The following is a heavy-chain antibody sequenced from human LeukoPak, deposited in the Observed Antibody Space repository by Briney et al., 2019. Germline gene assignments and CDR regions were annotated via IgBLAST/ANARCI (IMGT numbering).Heavy chain of an antibody. J-gene: IGHJ4*02. CDR1: CGSLSSYY. CDR3: PGSNTFSSGYDRFEY. D-gene: IGHD3-22*01. Sequence: SETLSLTCTVSCGSLSSYYWSLIRQPPGEGLEWIGYIYYSGSTNYNPSLKSRATISVDTPKNQFPLKLSSLTAAARPPHYCPGSNTFSSGYDRFEYWGQGTLVTVSS. V-gene: IGHV4-59*01. CDR2: IYYSGST.